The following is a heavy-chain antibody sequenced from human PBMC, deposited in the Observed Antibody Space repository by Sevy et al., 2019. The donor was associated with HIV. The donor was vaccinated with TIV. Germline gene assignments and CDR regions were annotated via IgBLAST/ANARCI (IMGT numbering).Heavy chain of an antibody. J-gene: IGHJ4*02. D-gene: IGHD3-16*01. CDR1: GFTFSSYG. V-gene: IGHV3-30*02. CDR3: AKGPSPMITFGGVADY. CDR2: IRYDGSNK. Sequence: GGSLRLSCAASGFTFSSYGMHWVRQAPGKGLEWVAFIRYDGSNKYYADSVKGRFTISRDNSKNTLYLKMNSLRAEDPAVYYCAKGPSPMITFGGVADYWGQGTLVTVSS.